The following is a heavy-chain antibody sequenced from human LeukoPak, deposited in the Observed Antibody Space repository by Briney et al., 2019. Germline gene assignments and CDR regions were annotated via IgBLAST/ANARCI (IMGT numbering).Heavy chain of an antibody. V-gene: IGHV3-74*01. CDR1: GFTFCSLC. Sequence: GVPLRLLCAASGFTFCSLCVHWLRHARGGGVVWVTCIYSGGTSTPYADSGKGRLTVSRDNAKNTLYLQMNSLREEDSAVYVCVSGRYTSSWWGAFEMWGQGTMVSVSS. CDR3: VSGRYTSSWWGAFEM. J-gene: IGHJ3*02. D-gene: IGHD6-13*01. CDR2: IYSGGTST.